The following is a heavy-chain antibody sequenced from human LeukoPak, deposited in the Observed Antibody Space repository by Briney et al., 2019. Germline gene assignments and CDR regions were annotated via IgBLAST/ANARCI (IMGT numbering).Heavy chain of an antibody. V-gene: IGHV3-21*01. D-gene: IGHD3-10*01. CDR3: ARVDYGSGSYGYYYYYYMDV. CDR2: ISSGSSYI. CDR1: GFTFSSYS. J-gene: IGHJ6*03. Sequence: PGGSLRLSCAASGFTFSSYSMNWVRQAPGKGLEWVSSISSGSSYIYYADSVKGRFTISRDNAKNSLYLQMNSLRAEDTAVYYCARVDYGSGSYGYYYYYYMDVWGKGTTVTISS.